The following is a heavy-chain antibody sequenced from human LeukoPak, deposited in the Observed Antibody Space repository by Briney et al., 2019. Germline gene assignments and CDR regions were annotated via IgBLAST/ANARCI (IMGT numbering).Heavy chain of an antibody. J-gene: IGHJ4*02. Sequence: PGGSLRLSCAASGFTFSNYNMNWVRQAPGKGLEWVSSISSSSSYIYYADSVKGRFTISRDNAKNSLYLQMNSLRAEDTAVYYCARDYLSTTGFDYWGQGTLVTVSS. V-gene: IGHV3-21*01. CDR3: ARDYLSTTGFDY. CDR2: ISSSSSYI. D-gene: IGHD5/OR15-5a*01. CDR1: GFTFSNYN.